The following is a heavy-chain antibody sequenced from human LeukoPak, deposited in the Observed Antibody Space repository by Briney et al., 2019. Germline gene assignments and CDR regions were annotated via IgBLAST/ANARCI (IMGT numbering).Heavy chain of an antibody. Sequence: SETLSLTCAVSGGSISSGGYSWSWIRQPPGKGLEWIGYIYHSGSTYYNPSLKSRVTISVDRSKNQFSLKLSSVTAADTAVYYCASRARGVATDAFDIWGQGTMVTVSS. D-gene: IGHD5-12*01. CDR3: ASRARGVATDAFDI. CDR2: IYHSGST. V-gene: IGHV4-30-2*01. J-gene: IGHJ3*02. CDR1: GGSISSGGYS.